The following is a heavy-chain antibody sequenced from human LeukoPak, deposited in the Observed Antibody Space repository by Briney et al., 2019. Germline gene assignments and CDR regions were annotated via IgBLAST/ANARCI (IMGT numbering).Heavy chain of an antibody. CDR1: GGSISSGSYY. D-gene: IGHD3-10*01. Sequence: PSETLSLTCTVSGGSISSGSYYWSWIRQHPGKGLEGIGYIYYSGSTYYNPSLKSRVTISVDTSKNQFSLKLSSVTAADTAVYYCARGVITMPFSADAFDIWGQGTMVTVSS. CDR3: ARGVITMPFSADAFDI. J-gene: IGHJ3*02. CDR2: IYYSGST. V-gene: IGHV4-31*03.